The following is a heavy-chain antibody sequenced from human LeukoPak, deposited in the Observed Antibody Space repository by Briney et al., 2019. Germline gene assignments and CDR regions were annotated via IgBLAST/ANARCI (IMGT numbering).Heavy chain of an antibody. CDR1: GFTVSSNY. D-gene: IGHD4-11*01. CDR2: IYSGGST. Sequence: GGSLRLSCAASGFTVSSNYMSWVRQAPGKGPKWVSVIYSGGSTYYADSVKGRFTISRDNSKNTLYLQMNSLRAEDTAVYYCASRATVTTDRFWFDPWGQGTLVTVSS. J-gene: IGHJ5*02. CDR3: ASRATVTTDRFWFDP. V-gene: IGHV3-53*01.